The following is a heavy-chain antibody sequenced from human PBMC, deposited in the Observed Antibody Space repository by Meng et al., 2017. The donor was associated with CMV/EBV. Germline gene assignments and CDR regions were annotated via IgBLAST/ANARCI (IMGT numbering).Heavy chain of an antibody. V-gene: IGHV3-21*01. J-gene: IGHJ4*02. CDR2: ISSSSSYI. D-gene: IGHD5-24*01. Sequence: GESLKISCAASGFTFSSYEMNWVRQAPGKGLEWVSSISSSSSYIYYADSVKGRFTISRDNAKNSLYLQMNSLRAEDTAVYYCARVKMATSSRGYFDYWGQGTLVTVSS. CDR3: ARVKMATSSRGYFDY. CDR1: GFTFSSYE.